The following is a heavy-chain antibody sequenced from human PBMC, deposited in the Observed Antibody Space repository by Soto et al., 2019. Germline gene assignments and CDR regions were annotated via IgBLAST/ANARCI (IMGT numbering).Heavy chain of an antibody. CDR1: GFTFSSYA. V-gene: IGHV3-23*01. CDR2: ISGSGGST. J-gene: IGHJ4*02. CDR3: AKVTGLALHYFDY. Sequence: EVQLLESGGGLVQPGGSLRLSCAASGFTFSSYAMSWVRQAPGKGLEWVSAISGSGGSTYYADSVKGRFTISRDNSKNTMYLQMNSRRAEDTAVYYCAKVTGLALHYFDYWGQGTLVTVSS. D-gene: IGHD6-19*01.